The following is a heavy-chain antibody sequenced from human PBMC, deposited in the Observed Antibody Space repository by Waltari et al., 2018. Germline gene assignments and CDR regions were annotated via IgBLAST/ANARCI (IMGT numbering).Heavy chain of an antibody. CDR1: GFTVGTNY. CDR2: IYRCGST. Sequence: AQMAEFGGGLIPPGGALGHSCVFPGFTVGTNYMSWVRQAPGKGLEWVSVIYRCGSTNYADSVRGRFTSSRDNSKNTLFLEMNSLTAEDTAVYYCARDPPGMATIGSWGQGTLVTVSS. V-gene: IGHV3-53*01. D-gene: IGHD5-12*01. CDR3: ARDPPGMATIGS. J-gene: IGHJ5*02.